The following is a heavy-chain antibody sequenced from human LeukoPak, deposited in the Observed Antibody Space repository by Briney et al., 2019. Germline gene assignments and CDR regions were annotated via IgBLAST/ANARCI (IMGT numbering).Heavy chain of an antibody. CDR2: ISTSSSYT. D-gene: IGHD6-13*01. V-gene: IGHV3-11*03. J-gene: IGHJ3*02. CDR3: ARLSSWDEFDI. CDR1: GFTFSDYS. Sequence: GRSLRLSCAASGFTFSDYSMSWIRQAPGKGLEWISYISTSSSYTNYGDSVKGRFTISRDNAKNSLYLQMNSLRAEDTAVYYCARLSSWDEFDIWGQGTMVTVSS.